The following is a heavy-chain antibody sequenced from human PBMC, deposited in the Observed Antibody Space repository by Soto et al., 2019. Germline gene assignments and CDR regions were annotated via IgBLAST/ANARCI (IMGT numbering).Heavy chain of an antibody. CDR1: GCSISSSNYY. J-gene: IGHJ4*02. CDR3: ARPIEGGSSGYYH. CDR2: FYYSGTT. D-gene: IGHD3-22*01. Sequence: QLQLQESGPGLVKPSETLSLTCTVSGCSISSSNYYWAWIRQPPGKGLEWIGSFYYSGTTYYKPSLKGRVSISVDTAKNQFSLKLSSVTAADTAVYYCARPIEGGSSGYYHGGQGTLVTVSS. V-gene: IGHV4-39*01.